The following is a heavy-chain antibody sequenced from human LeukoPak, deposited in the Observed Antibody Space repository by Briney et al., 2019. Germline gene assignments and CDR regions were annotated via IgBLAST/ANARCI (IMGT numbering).Heavy chain of an antibody. D-gene: IGHD3-3*01. V-gene: IGHV1-8*01. J-gene: IGHJ5*02. CDR3: ARDLEEYYDFWSGYYRVNWFDP. CDR2: MNPNSGNT. CDR1: GYTFTSYD. Sequence: ASVKVSCKASGYTFTSYDINWVRQATGQGLEWMGWMNPNSGNTGYAQKFQGRVTMTRNTSISTAYMELSSLRSEDTAVYYCARDLEEYYDFWSGYYRVNWFDPWGQGTLVTVSS.